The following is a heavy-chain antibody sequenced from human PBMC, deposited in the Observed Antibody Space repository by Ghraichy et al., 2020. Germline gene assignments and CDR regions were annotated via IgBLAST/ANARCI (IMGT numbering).Heavy chain of an antibody. J-gene: IGHJ4*02. CDR2: ISSRSNTI. Sequence: GESLNISCAASGFSFSSNSMNWVRQAPGKGLEWVSYISSRSNTIYYADSVKGRFTISRDNAKNSLYLQMNSLRDEDTAVYYCARERRDGYVYYFDYWGQGTLVTVSS. D-gene: IGHD5-24*01. CDR1: GFSFSSNS. V-gene: IGHV3-48*02. CDR3: ARERRDGYVYYFDY.